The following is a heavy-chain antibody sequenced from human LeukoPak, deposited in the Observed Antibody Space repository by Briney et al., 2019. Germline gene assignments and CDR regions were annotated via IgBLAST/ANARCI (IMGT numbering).Heavy chain of an antibody. V-gene: IGHV4-34*01. J-gene: IGHJ4*02. D-gene: IGHD3-10*01. CDR2: INHSGST. CDR3: ARYYYGSGSYYKDPSFDY. Sequence: SSETLSLTCAVYGGSFSGYYWSWIRQPPGKGLEWIGEINHSGSTNYNPSLKSRVTISVDTSKNQFSLELSSVTAADTAVYYCARYYYGSGSYYKDPSFDYWGQGTLVTVSS. CDR1: GGSFSGYY.